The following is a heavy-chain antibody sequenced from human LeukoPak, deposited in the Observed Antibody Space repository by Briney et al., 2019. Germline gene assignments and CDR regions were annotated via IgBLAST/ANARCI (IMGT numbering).Heavy chain of an antibody. V-gene: IGHV3-21*01. Sequence: GGSLRLSCAASGFTFSSYSMNWVRQAPGKGLEWVSSISSSSSYIYYADSVKGRFTISRDNAKNSLYLQMNSLRAEDTAVYYCARVDGDYPSYFDYWGQGTLVTVSS. J-gene: IGHJ4*02. CDR1: GFTFSSYS. CDR3: ARVDGDYPSYFDY. D-gene: IGHD4-17*01. CDR2: ISSSSSYI.